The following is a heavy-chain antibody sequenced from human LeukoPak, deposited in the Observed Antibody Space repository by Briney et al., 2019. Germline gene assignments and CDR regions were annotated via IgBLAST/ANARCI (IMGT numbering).Heavy chain of an antibody. V-gene: IGHV1-46*01. CDR3: VREDAHTYYFDF. D-gene: IGHD2-2*01. J-gene: IGHJ4*02. Sequence: ASVQVSCKTSGYTFTSYHMHWVRQAPGQGLEWVAIIKSTGDTTVYAQKFQGRVTVTRDTSTSTVYMDLCSLSSEDTAVYYCVREDAHTYYFDFWGPGTLVTVSS. CDR1: GYTFTSYH. CDR2: IKSTGDTT.